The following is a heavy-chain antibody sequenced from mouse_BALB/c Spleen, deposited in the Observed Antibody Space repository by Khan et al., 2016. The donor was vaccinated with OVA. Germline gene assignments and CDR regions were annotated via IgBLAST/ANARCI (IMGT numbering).Heavy chain of an antibody. Sequence: EVELVESGGGLVKPGGSLKLSCAASGFTFSSYDMSWVRQTPEKRLAWVASISSGGSTYYPDSVKGRCTISRDNVRNIMSLQMSSMMSKDTARTYCASGPYYGSSPCYFDYWGQGTTLTVSS. CDR1: GFTFSSYD. D-gene: IGHD1-1*01. V-gene: IGHV5-6-5*01. CDR3: ASGPYYGSSPCYFDY. J-gene: IGHJ2*01. CDR2: ISSGGST.